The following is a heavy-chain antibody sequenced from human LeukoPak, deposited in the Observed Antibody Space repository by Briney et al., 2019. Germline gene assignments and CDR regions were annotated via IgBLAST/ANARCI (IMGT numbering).Heavy chain of an antibody. V-gene: IGHV4-59*08. CDR1: GGSISSYS. Sequence: SETLSLTCTVSGGSISSYSWSWIRQPPGKGLEWVGYIYYSGSTNYNPALKSRVTISVATSENHCSLMLSSVTANDTSVYYCARHALSTQDENMVRGVISAYYYGMDVWCQGTTVTVSS. CDR3: ARHALSTQDENMVRGVISAYYYGMDV. CDR2: IYYSGST. D-gene: IGHD3-10*01. J-gene: IGHJ6*02.